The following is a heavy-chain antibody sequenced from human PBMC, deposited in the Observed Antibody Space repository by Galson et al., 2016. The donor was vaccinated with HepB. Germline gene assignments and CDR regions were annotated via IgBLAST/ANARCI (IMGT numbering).Heavy chain of an antibody. CDR2: ISSSSTYI. D-gene: IGHD5-12*01. CDR1: GFTFSRYT. Sequence: SLRHSCAASGFTFSRYTMNWVRRAPGKGLEWVSSISSSSTYIYYADSMKGRFTISRDNAKKLLYLQMSSLRAEDTAVYYCARESSGYDYDFDIWGQGTMVTVSS. V-gene: IGHV3-21*01. CDR3: ARESSGYDYDFDI. J-gene: IGHJ3*02.